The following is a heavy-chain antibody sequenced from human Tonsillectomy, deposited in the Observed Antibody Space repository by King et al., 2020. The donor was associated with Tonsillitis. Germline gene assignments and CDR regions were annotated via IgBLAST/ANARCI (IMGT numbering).Heavy chain of an antibody. CDR2: ISYSGST. CDR1: GASISNGDYY. V-gene: IGHV4-31*03. J-gene: IGHJ4*02. CDR3: ASYAYTFWTSIG. D-gene: IGHD3/OR15-3a*01. Sequence: QLQESGPGLVKPSQTLSLTCTVSGASISNGDYYWRWIRQHPGKGLEWIGYISYSGSTYYDPYLPSRVTMSVDTSKNQFSLKLSSVAAADSAVYYCASYAYTFWTSIGWGQGTLVTVSS.